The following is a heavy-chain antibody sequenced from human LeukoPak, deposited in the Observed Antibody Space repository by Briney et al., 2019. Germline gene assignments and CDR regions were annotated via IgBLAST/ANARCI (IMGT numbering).Heavy chain of an antibody. Sequence: GASVKVSCKVSGYTLTELSMHWVRQAPGKGLEWMGGFDPEDGETIYAQKFQGRVTMTEDTSTDTAYMELSSLRSDDTAVYYCARQYRYQIHYGMDVWGQGTTVTVSS. J-gene: IGHJ6*02. CDR1: GYTLTELS. CDR2: FDPEDGET. CDR3: ARQYRYQIHYGMDV. V-gene: IGHV1-24*01. D-gene: IGHD6-6*01.